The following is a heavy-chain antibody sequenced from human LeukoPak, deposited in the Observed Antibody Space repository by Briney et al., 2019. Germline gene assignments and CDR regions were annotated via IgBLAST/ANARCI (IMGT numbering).Heavy chain of an antibody. CDR1: GGSISSYY. D-gene: IGHD3-22*01. V-gene: IGHV4-4*07. CDR2: IYTSGST. CDR3: AREGDWYDSSGYYYAPGTVFDY. J-gene: IGHJ4*02. Sequence: SETLSLTCTVSGGSISSYYWSWIPQPAGKGLEWIGRIYTSGSTNYNPSLKSRVTISVDTSKNQFSLKLSSVTAADTAVYYCAREGDWYDSSGYYYAPGTVFDYWGQGTLVTVSS.